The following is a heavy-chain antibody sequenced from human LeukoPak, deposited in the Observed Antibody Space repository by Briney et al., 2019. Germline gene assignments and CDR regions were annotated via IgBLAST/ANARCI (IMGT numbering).Heavy chain of an antibody. CDR2: IRSKAFGGTT. V-gene: IGHV3-49*04. CDR3: TRAPYSNYVNLDY. J-gene: IGHJ4*02. CDR1: VFSFGDYA. Sequence: GGSLRLSCTASVFSFGDYAMSWVRQAPGKELEWVGFIRSKAFGGTTEYAASVRGRFTISRDDSKSIAYLQMNSLKTEDTAVYYCTRAPYSNYVNLDYWGQGTLVTVSS. D-gene: IGHD4-11*01.